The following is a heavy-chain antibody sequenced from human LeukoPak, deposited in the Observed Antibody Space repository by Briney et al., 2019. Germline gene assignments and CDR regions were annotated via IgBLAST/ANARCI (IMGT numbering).Heavy chain of an antibody. J-gene: IGHJ6*03. CDR2: INWNGGST. V-gene: IGHV3-20*04. CDR3: ARRESTYQNYYYFYYMDV. Sequence: GGSLRLSCAASGFTFDDYGMSWVRHAPGKGLEWVSGINWNGGSTVYADSVKGRFTISRDNAKNSLYLQVNSLRAEDTALYYCARRESTYQNYYYFYYMDVWGKGTMVTVSS. CDR1: GFTFDDYG.